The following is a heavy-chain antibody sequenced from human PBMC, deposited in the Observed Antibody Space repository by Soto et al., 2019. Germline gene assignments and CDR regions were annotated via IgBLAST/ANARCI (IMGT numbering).Heavy chain of an antibody. V-gene: IGHV4-39*01. CDR3: GRLEGLATISYYFDY. J-gene: IGHJ4*02. CDR1: GGSVSSSSFY. CDR2: VYYSGST. D-gene: IGHD3-9*01. Sequence: PSETLSLTCTVSGGSVSSSSFYWGWVRQTPGKGLEWIGSVYYSGSTYYNPSLESRVTISVDKSKNQFSLKLMSLSAAGTAVYYCGRLEGLATISYYFDYWGQGALVTVSS.